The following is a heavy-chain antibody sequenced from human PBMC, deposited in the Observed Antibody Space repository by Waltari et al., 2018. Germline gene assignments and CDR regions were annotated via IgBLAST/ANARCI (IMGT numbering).Heavy chain of an antibody. Sequence: QVQLVQSGAEVKKPGSSVKVSCKASGGTFSSYAISWVRQAPGQGLEWMGGIIPIFGKANYAKKFQGRVTITTDESTSTAYMELSSLRSEDTAVYYCASPTGLVVVAAPAGGAFDIWGQGTMVTVSS. CDR1: GGTFSSYA. V-gene: IGHV1-69*05. J-gene: IGHJ3*02. D-gene: IGHD2-15*01. CDR3: ASPTGLVVVAAPAGGAFDI. CDR2: IIPIFGKA.